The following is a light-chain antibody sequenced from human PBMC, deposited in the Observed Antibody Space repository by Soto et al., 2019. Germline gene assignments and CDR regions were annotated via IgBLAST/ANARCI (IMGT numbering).Light chain of an antibody. CDR1: QSVSSSY. V-gene: IGKV3-20*01. CDR3: QQYGRTPYT. J-gene: IGKJ2*01. Sequence: EIVLTQSPGTLSLSPGERATLSCRASQSVSSSYLAWYQHKPGQAPRLLIYGASSRATGIPDRFRGSGSGTDFTLTISRLEPEDFAVYYCQQYGRTPYTFGQGTKLEIK. CDR2: GAS.